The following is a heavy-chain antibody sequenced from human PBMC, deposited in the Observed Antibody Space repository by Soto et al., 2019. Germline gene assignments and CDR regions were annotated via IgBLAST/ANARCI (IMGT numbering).Heavy chain of an antibody. J-gene: IGHJ6*03. D-gene: IGHD2-2*01. CDR1: GYTFTSYG. V-gene: IGHV1-18*01. Sequence: ASVKVSCKASGYTFTSYGISWVRQAPGQGLEWMGWISAYNGNTNYAQKLQGRVTMTTDTSTRTAYMELKSLRSDDTAVYYCALMGYCSSTSCYKDYYYYYMDVWGKGTTVTVSS. CDR3: ALMGYCSSTSCYKDYYYYYMDV. CDR2: ISAYNGNT.